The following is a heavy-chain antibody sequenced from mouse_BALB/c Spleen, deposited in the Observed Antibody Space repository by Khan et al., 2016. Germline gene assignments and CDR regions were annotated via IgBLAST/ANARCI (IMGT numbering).Heavy chain of an antibody. CDR2: INPGSGGT. J-gene: IGHJ3*01. V-gene: IGHV1-54*01. CDR1: GYAFTNYL. CDR3: ARSYYGYGFAY. D-gene: IGHD1-2*01. Sequence: QVQLKQSGAELVRPGTSVKVSCKASGYAFTNYLIEWIKQRPGQGLEWIGVINPGSGGTNYTEKFKDMATLTADKSSSTAYMQLSSLTSDDSAVYFCARSYYGYGFAYWGQGTLVTVSA.